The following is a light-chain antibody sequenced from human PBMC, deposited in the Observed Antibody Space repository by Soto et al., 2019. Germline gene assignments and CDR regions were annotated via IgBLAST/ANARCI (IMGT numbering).Light chain of an antibody. CDR1: SGHSSYA. CDR3: ETWGTCTYLA. J-gene: IGLJ3*02. V-gene: IGLV4-69*01. CDR2: LNRDASH. Sequence: QPVLTQSPSASASLGASVKLTCTLTSGHSSYAIAWHQQQPEKGPRSLMQLNRDASHRKGDGIPDRFSGSSSGAELYLTLSSVQSEDEADYFCETWGTCTYLAFGGGTKLTVL.